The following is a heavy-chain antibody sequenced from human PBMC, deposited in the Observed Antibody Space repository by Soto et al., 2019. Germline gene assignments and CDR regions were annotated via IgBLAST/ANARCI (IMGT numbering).Heavy chain of an antibody. Sequence: QVQLQESGPGLVKPSETLSLTYTVSGGSISTYFWSWIRQPAGGGLEWIGRIYTTGSTNYNPSLKSRVTMSLDTSRNQFSLKLSSVTAADTAVYYCAREGGYFDSSGSGVYHYHGVDVWGQGTTVTVSS. CDR3: AREGGYFDSSGSGVYHYHGVDV. J-gene: IGHJ6*02. V-gene: IGHV4-4*07. CDR2: IYTTGST. CDR1: GGSISTYF. D-gene: IGHD3-22*01.